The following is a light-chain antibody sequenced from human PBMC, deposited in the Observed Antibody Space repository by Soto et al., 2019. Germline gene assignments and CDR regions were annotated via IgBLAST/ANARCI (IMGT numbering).Light chain of an antibody. CDR1: QGISSS. J-gene: IGKJ3*01. CDR3: QQLFMYPPT. CDR2: GAS. Sequence: DIQMSPSPATLSGSVGNRVTIACRASQGISSSVNWYQQKPGKAPKLLIYGASTLQSGVPSRFGGSGSGTDFTLTVSSLQPEDFATYYCQQLFMYPPTFGPGTKVDIK. V-gene: IGKV1-9*01.